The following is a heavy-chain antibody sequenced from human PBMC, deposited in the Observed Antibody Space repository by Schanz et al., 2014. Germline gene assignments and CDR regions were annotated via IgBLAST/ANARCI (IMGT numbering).Heavy chain of an antibody. CDR3: ARGPIPIQGVPMDF. J-gene: IGHJ4*02. V-gene: IGHV3-33*01. Sequence: QVQLVESGGGVVQPGRSLRLSCATSGLNFDYYGMNWVRQAPGKGLEWVASIGYDGSEKYYVDSVKGRFTISRDNSKDTLYLQMSGLTPEDTAVYYWARGPIPIQGVPMDFWGQGTLVTVSS. CDR1: GLNFDYYG. D-gene: IGHD3-10*01. CDR2: IGYDGSEK.